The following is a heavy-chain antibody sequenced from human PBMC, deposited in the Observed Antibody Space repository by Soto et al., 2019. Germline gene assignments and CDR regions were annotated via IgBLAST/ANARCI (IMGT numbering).Heavy chain of an antibody. CDR2: ISGSGGST. D-gene: IGHD3-10*01. J-gene: IGHJ4*02. V-gene: IGHV3-23*01. Sequence: GGSLRLSCAASGFTFSSYAMSWVRQAPGKGLEWVSAISGSGGSTYYADSVKGRFTISRDNSKNTLYLQMNSLRAEDTAVYYCAKVQEIVDTAMVKYPHSWFGELLFDYWGQGTLVTVSS. CDR1: GFTFSSYA. CDR3: AKVQEIVDTAMVKYPHSWFGELLFDY.